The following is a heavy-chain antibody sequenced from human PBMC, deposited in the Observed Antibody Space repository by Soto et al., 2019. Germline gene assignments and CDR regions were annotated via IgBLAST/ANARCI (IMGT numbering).Heavy chain of an antibody. V-gene: IGHV1-3*01. D-gene: IGHD4-17*01. J-gene: IGHJ4*02. Sequence: ASVKVSCKASGYSFTKFDLHWVHPAPGQGLERVGCVSVGNEDGKSSQKFQDRVSITRDTAASTAYMELSGLRSEDTAVYYRATHSPDYAKPDFDYWGQGTLVTVSP. CDR3: ATHSPDYAKPDFDY. CDR1: GYSFTKFD. CDR2: VSVGNEDG.